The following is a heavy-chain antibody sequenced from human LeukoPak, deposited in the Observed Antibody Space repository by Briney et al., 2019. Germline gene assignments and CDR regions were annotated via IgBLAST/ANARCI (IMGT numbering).Heavy chain of an antibody. CDR1: GGSISSSSYY. V-gene: IGHV4-39*01. CDR2: IYYSGST. D-gene: IGHD3-22*01. Sequence: SETLSLTCTVSGGSISSSSYYWGWLRQPPGKGLEWIGSIYYSGSTYYNPSLKSRVTISVDTSKNQFSLKLSSVTAADTAVYYCARRDSLFLFDYWGQGTLVTVSS. J-gene: IGHJ4*02. CDR3: ARRDSLFLFDY.